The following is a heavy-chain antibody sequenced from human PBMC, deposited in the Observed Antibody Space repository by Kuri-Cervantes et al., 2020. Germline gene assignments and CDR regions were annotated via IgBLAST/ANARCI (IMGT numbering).Heavy chain of an antibody. CDR2: ISYDGSNK. Sequence: GESLKISCAASGFTFSSYGMHWVRQAPGKGLEWVAVISYDGSNKYYADSVKGRFTISRDNSKNTLYLQMNSLRAEDTAVYYCARSMWFGGFGFYYYYGMDVWGQGTTVTVSS. CDR3: ARSMWFGGFGFYYYYGMDV. D-gene: IGHD3-10*01. CDR1: GFTFSSYG. V-gene: IGHV3-30*03. J-gene: IGHJ6*02.